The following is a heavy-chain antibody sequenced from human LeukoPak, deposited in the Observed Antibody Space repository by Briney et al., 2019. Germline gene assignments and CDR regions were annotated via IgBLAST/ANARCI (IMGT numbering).Heavy chain of an antibody. Sequence: PSETLSLXCTVSGGSISSYYWSWTRQPPGKVLEWIGYIYYSGSTNYNPSLKSRVTISVDTSKNQFSLKLSSVTAADTAVYYCARDLPIVIWGQGTLVTVSS. D-gene: IGHD3-10*01. CDR1: GGSISSYY. CDR3: ARDLPIVI. CDR2: IYYSGST. J-gene: IGHJ4*02. V-gene: IGHV4-59*01.